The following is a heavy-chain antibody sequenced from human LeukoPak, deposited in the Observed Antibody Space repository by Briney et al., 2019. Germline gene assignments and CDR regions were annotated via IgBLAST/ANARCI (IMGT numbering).Heavy chain of an antibody. CDR1: GFASSS. Sequence: QSGGSLRLSCAASGFASSSMNWVRQAPGKGLEWVSYISGSDGSTYYADSVKGRFTISRDNAKNSLYLQMNPLRAEDTAIYYCVREISRGLTFDIWGQGTMVTVSS. CDR2: ISGSDGST. V-gene: IGHV3-48*01. CDR3: VREISRGLTFDI. J-gene: IGHJ3*02. D-gene: IGHD3-10*01.